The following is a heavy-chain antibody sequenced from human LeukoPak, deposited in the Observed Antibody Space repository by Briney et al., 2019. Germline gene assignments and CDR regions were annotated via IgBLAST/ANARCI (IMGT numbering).Heavy chain of an antibody. D-gene: IGHD4-17*01. CDR2: IWYDGSNK. J-gene: IGHJ4*02. V-gene: IGHV3-30*02. CDR1: GFTFSSYG. Sequence: GGSLRLSCAASGFTFSSYGMHWVRQAPGKGLEWVAVIWYDGSNKYYADSVKGRFTISRDNSKNTLYLQMNCLRAEDTAVYYCAKWTVTLFDYWGQGTLVTVSS. CDR3: AKWTVTLFDY.